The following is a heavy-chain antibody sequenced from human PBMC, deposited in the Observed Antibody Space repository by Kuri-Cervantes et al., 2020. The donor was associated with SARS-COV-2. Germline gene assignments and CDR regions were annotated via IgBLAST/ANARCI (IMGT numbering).Heavy chain of an antibody. CDR3: ARTTYGSGSYWDDAFDI. D-gene: IGHD3-10*01. J-gene: IGHJ3*02. Sequence: GGSMSLSCAASGFTFSSYGIHWVRQAPGKGLEWVAFVRYDGSNKYYADSVKGRFTISRDNAKNSLYLQMNSLRAEDTDVYYCARTTYGSGSYWDDAFDIWGQGTMVTVSS. CDR1: GFTFSSYG. V-gene: IGHV3-30*02. CDR2: VRYDGSNK.